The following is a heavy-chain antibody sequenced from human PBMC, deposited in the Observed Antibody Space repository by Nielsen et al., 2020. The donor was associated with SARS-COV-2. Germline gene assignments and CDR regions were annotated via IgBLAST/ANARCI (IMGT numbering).Heavy chain of an antibody. J-gene: IGHJ6*03. Sequence: RGSLRLSCAASGFTFSSYSMNWVRQAPGKGLEWVSSISSSSSYIYYADSVKGRFTISRDNAKNSLYLQMNSLRAEDTAVYYCARDLAAAGTERYYYYYMDVWGKGTTVTVSS. CDR2: ISSSSSYI. V-gene: IGHV3-21*01. CDR3: ARDLAAAGTERYYYYYMDV. CDR1: GFTFSSYS. D-gene: IGHD6-13*01.